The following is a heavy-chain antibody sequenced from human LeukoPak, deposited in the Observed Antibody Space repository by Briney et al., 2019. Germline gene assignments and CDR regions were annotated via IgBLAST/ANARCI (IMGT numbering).Heavy chain of an antibody. CDR3: ARSLGSGSYPADY. CDR2: IWYDGSNK. D-gene: IGHD3-10*02. J-gene: IGHJ4*02. V-gene: IGHV3-33*01. Sequence: HPGGSLRLSCAASGFTFSSYGMHWVRQAPGKGLEWVAVIWYDGSNKYYADSVKGRFTISRDNSKNTLYLQMNSLRAGDTAVYYCARSLGSGSYPADYWGQGTLVTVSS. CDR1: GFTFSSYG.